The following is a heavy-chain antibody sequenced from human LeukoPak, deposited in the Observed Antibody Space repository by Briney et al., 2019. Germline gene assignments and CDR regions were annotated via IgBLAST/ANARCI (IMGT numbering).Heavy chain of an antibody. J-gene: IGHJ4*02. D-gene: IGHD2-8*01. V-gene: IGHV3-23*01. Sequence: PGGSLRLSCAASGFKFSNYWMHWVRQAPGKGLEWVSAISGSGGSTYYADSVKGRFTISRDNSKNTLYLQMNSLRAEDTAVYYCAKLGEICTNGVCPSEIDYWGQGTLVTVSS. CDR2: ISGSGGST. CDR1: GFKFSNYW. CDR3: AKLGEICTNGVCPSEIDY.